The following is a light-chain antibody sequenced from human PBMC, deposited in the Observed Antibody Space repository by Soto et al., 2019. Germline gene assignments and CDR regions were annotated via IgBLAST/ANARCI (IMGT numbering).Light chain of an antibody. CDR1: QRVSSY. Sequence: EIVLTQSPATLSLSPGERATLSCRASQRVSSYLAWYQQKPGQAPRLLIYDASNRATGIPARFSGSGSGTDFTLTISSLEPEDFAVYYCQQRSNLPYTFGQGTKLEIK. CDR2: DAS. J-gene: IGKJ2*01. V-gene: IGKV3-11*01. CDR3: QQRSNLPYT.